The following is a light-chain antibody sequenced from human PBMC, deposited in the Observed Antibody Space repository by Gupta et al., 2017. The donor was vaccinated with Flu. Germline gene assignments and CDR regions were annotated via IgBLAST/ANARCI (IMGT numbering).Light chain of an antibody. J-gene: IGKJ2*01. CDR2: WAS. CDR1: QRVLYNKNY. CDR3: QQYYSVPYT. V-gene: IGKV4-1*01. Sequence: DSLMTQSPDFMVVSLAESATSNYKSSQRVLYNKNYLAWYQQKPGQSPNLLIYWASTRESGVPDRFSASGSGTDFTLTISSLQAEDVAVYYCQQYYSVPYTFGQGTKLELK.